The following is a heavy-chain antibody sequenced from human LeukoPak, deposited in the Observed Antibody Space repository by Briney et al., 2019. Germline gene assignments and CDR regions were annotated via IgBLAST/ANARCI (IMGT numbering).Heavy chain of an antibody. CDR3: ARDPPDI. V-gene: IGHV3-7*01. CDR2: IKQDGSEK. Sequence: GGSLRLSCAASGFTFSGYWMSWVRQAPGKGLEWVANIKQDGSEKYYVDSVKGRFTISRDNAKNSLYLQMNSLRAEDTAVYYCARDPPDIWGQGTMVTVSS. J-gene: IGHJ3*02. CDR1: GFTFSGYW.